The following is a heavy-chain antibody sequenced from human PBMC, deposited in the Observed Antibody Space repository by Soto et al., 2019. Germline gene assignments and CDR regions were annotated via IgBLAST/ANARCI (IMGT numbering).Heavy chain of an antibody. CDR2: IDPSDSYT. Sequence: GESLKISCKGSGYSFTSYWISWVRQMPGKGLEWMGRIDPSDSYTNYSPSFQGHVTISADKSISTAYLQWSSLKASDTAMYYCARGMTTVTTSVDYWGQGTLVTVSS. CDR1: GYSFTSYW. CDR3: ARGMTTVTTSVDY. V-gene: IGHV5-10-1*01. D-gene: IGHD4-17*01. J-gene: IGHJ4*02.